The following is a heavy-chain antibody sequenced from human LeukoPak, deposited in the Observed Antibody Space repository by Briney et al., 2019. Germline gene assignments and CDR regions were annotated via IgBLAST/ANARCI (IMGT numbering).Heavy chain of an antibody. V-gene: IGHV4-39*01. Sequence: PSETLSLTCTVSGGSISSSSYYWGWIRQPPGKGLEWIGSIYYSGSTYYNPSLKSRVTISVDTSKNQFSLKLSSVTAADTAVYYCARHYRSEMMATMEFNYRGQGTLVTVSS. D-gene: IGHD5-24*01. CDR1: GGSISSSSYY. J-gene: IGHJ4*02. CDR2: IYYSGST. CDR3: ARHYRSEMMATMEFNY.